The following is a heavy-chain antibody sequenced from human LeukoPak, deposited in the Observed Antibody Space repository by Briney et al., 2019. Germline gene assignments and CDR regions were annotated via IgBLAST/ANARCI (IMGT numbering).Heavy chain of an antibody. CDR3: ARGGYGHLDY. D-gene: IGHD3-16*01. Sequence: HPGRSLRLSCAASGFTFSSYGMHWVRQAPGKGLEWVAVIWYDGSNKYYADSVEGRFTISRDNSKNTLYLQMNSLRAEGTAVYYCARGGYGHLDYWGQGTLVTVSS. J-gene: IGHJ4*02. CDR1: GFTFSSYG. CDR2: IWYDGSNK. V-gene: IGHV3-33*01.